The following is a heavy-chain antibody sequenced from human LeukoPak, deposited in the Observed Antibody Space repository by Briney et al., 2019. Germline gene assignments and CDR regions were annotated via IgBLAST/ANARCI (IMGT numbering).Heavy chain of an antibody. J-gene: IGHJ4*02. CDR1: GSTLSSYW. D-gene: IGHD3-10*01. CDR2: INPDGSTT. CDR3: ARVRVGAYDFEY. V-gene: IGHV3-74*01. Sequence: PGGSLRLSCAASGSTLSSYWMHWVRQVPGKGLVWVSRINPDGSTTTYADSVKGRFTISRDNAKNTLYLQMNSLRAEGTAVYYCARVRVGAYDFEYWGQGTLVTVSS.